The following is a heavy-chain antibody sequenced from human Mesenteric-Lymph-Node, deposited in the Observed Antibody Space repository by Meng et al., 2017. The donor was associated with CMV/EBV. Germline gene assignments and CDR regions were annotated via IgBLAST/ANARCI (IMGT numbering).Heavy chain of an antibody. Sequence: CAISGDSVSSNSAAWNWIRQTPSRGLEWLGRTYYRSKWYNDYAVSVKSRITVNPDTSKNQFSLHLNSVTPEDTAVYYCARDSRRYFDVWGRGTLVTVSS. V-gene: IGHV6-1*01. CDR3: ARDSRRYFDV. CDR2: TYYRSKWYN. J-gene: IGHJ2*01. CDR1: GDSVSSNSAA.